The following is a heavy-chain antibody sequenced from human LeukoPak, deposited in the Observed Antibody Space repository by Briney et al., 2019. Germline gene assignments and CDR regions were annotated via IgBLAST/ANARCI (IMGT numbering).Heavy chain of an antibody. J-gene: IGHJ4*02. CDR1: GFTFSSYA. CDR2: ISGSGGST. Sequence: PGGSLRLSCAASGFTFSSYAMSWVRQAPGKGLEWVSAISGSGGSTYYADSVKGRFTISRDNSENTLYLQMNSLRAEDTAVYYCAKLSDYYGSGSYLDYWGQGTLVTVSS. V-gene: IGHV3-23*01. D-gene: IGHD3-10*01. CDR3: AKLSDYYGSGSYLDY.